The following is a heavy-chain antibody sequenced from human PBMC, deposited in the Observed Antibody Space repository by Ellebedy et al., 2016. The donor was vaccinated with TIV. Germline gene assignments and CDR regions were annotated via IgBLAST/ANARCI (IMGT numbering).Heavy chain of an antibody. CDR3: ARPNGATYWYFDL. CDR1: GGSISSRSYY. Sequence: MPSETLSLTCTVSGGSISSRSYYRGWIRQPPGKGLEWIGNMYYGGSTYYNPSFQSRVSISVDTSRNQISLKLTSVTAADTAVYYCARPNGATYWYFDLWGRGTLVTVSS. V-gene: IGHV4-39*01. CDR2: MYYGGST. D-gene: IGHD3-10*01. J-gene: IGHJ2*01.